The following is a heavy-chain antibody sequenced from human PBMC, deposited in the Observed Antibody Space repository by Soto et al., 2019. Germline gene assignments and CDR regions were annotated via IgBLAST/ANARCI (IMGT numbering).Heavy chain of an antibody. CDR3: AKAPDSRGPGVTFDY. J-gene: IGHJ4*02. CDR1: GFTFSNFA. D-gene: IGHD3-22*01. V-gene: IGHV3-23*01. CDR2: ISGSGGST. Sequence: EVQLLESGGGLVQPGGSLRLSCAASGFTFSNFAMSWVRQAPGKGLEWVSIISGSGGSTYYADSVKGRFTISRDNSKDTLYLQMNSLRAEDTAVYSCAKAPDSRGPGVTFDYWGQGTLVTVSS.